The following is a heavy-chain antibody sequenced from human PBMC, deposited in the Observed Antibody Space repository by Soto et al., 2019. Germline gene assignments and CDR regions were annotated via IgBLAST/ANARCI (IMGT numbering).Heavy chain of an antibody. D-gene: IGHD5-18*01. J-gene: IGHJ6*02. CDR2: IKQDGSEK. V-gene: IGHV3-7*01. CDR3: ARIPAIRGLYYYYGMDV. Sequence: CGSLILSCAASGFTFSSYWMSWVRQAPGKGLEWVANIKQDGSEKYYVDSVKCRFTISRDNSKNSLYLQMNSLRAEDTDVYYCARIPAIRGLYYYYGMDVWRQGTTVTVSS. CDR1: GFTFSSYW.